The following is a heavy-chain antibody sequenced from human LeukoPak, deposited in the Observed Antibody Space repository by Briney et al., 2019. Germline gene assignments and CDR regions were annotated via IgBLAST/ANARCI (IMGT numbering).Heavy chain of an antibody. Sequence: SETLSLTCTVSGGSISSSGYYWGWIRQPPGKGLEWIGIIYYSGTTYYNPSLKSRVTISIDTSKNQFSLKLSSVTAADTAVYYCARAVYSSSSKYYFDYWGQGTLVTVSS. CDR1: GGSISSSGYY. CDR3: ARAVYSSSSKYYFDY. D-gene: IGHD6-6*01. J-gene: IGHJ4*02. CDR2: IYYSGTT. V-gene: IGHV4-39*07.